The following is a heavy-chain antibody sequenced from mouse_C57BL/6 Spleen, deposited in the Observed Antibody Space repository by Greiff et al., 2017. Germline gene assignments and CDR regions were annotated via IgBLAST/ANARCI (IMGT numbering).Heavy chain of an antibody. D-gene: IGHD4-1*02. CDR2: IRNKANGYTT. CDR3: ARSPSTGTYFDD. J-gene: IGHJ2*01. V-gene: IGHV7-3*01. CDR1: GFTFTDYY. Sequence: EVKLMESGGGLVQPGGSLSLSCAASGFTFTDYYMSWVRQPPGKALEWLGFIRNKANGYTTEYSASVKGRFTISRDNSQSILYLQMNALRAEDSATYYCARSPSTGTYFDDWGQGTTLTVSS.